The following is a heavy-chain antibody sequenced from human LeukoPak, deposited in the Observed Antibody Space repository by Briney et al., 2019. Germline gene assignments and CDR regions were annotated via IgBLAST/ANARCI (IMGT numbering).Heavy chain of an antibody. CDR2: IWYDGSNK. CDR3: ARDKGRWFGEPYFDY. J-gene: IGHJ4*02. V-gene: IGHV3-33*01. CDR1: GFTFSSYG. D-gene: IGHD3-10*01. Sequence: GRSLRLSCAASGFTFSSYGMHWVRQAPGKGLEWVAVIWYDGSNKYYADSVKGRFTISRDNSKYTLYLQMNSLRAEDTAVYYCARDKGRWFGEPYFDYWGQGTLVTVSS.